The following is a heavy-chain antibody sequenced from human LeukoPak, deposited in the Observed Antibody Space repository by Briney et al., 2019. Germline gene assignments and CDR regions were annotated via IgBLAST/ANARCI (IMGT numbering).Heavy chain of an antibody. CDR3: ARGSGSGWSWGTNYFDY. V-gene: IGHV3-21*01. Sequence: GSLRLSCAASGFTFSTYSINWVRQAPGKGLEWVSSLSSGSTYIYYADSVKGRFTISRDNAKNSLSLQMNSLRADDTAVYYCARGSGSGWSWGTNYFDYWGQGSLVTVSS. J-gene: IGHJ4*02. CDR1: GFTFSTYS. D-gene: IGHD6-19*01. CDR2: LSSGSTYI.